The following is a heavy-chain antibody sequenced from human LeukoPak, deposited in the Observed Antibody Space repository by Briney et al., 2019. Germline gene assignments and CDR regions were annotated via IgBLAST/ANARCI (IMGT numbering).Heavy chain of an antibody. CDR2: IYYSGST. V-gene: IGHV4-31*03. CDR3: ARSPSGDDRNNWFDP. D-gene: IGHD4-17*01. Sequence: SETLSLTCTVSGGSISSGGYYWSWIRQHPGKGLEWIGYIYYSGSTYYNPSLKSRVTISVDTSKNQFSLKLSSVTAADTAVYYCARSPSGDDRNNWFDPWGQGTLVTVSS. J-gene: IGHJ5*02. CDR1: GGSISSGGYY.